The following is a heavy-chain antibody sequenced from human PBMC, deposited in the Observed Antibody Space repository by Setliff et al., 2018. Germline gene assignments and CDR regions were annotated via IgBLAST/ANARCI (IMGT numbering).Heavy chain of an antibody. CDR2: INSDGSST. J-gene: IGHJ6*03. CDR1: GFVFGTYG. V-gene: IGHV3-74*01. D-gene: IGHD6-19*01. CDR3: AKSSVASTFYYFYYMDV. Sequence: GESLKISCAASGFVFGTYGMHWVRQAPGKGLVWVSRINSDGSSTNYADSVKGQFTVSRDNAKNTLYLQMDSLRTEDTAVYYCAKSSVASTFYYFYYMDVWGKGTTVTVSS.